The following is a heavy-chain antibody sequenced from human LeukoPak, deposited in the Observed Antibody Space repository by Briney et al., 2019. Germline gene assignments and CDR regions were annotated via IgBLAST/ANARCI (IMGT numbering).Heavy chain of an antibody. CDR2: LNADGNSI. V-gene: IGHV3-74*01. Sequence: PGGSLRLSCAASGFTFSNYWMHWVRQAPGKGLVWVSRLNADGNSITYADSVRGRFTISRDNAKNTVHLQMNSLGAEDTAVYYCARGRGGRIIRPDAFYIWGQGTMVTVSS. D-gene: IGHD3-16*01. CDR3: ARGRGGRIIRPDAFYI. J-gene: IGHJ3*02. CDR1: GFTFSNYW.